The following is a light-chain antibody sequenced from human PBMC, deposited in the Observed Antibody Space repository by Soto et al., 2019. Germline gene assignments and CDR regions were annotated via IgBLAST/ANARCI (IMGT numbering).Light chain of an antibody. CDR3: QSFDSSPNGFWV. CDR2: GNS. Sequence: QLVLTQPPSVSGAPGQRVTISCTGSSPNIGAGYDVHWYQQLPGTAPKLLIYGNSNRPSGVPDRFSGSKSGTSASLAITGLQAEDEADYYCQSFDSSPNGFWVFGGGTKLTVL. J-gene: IGLJ3*02. V-gene: IGLV1-40*01. CDR1: SPNIGAGYD.